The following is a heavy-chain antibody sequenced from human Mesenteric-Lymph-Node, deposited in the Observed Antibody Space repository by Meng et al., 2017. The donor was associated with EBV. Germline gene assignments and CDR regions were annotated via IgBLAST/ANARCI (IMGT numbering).Heavy chain of an antibody. CDR3: ARRSIREGVGIDT. CDR1: VGSLTNVVYP. V-gene: IGHV4-30-2*01. CDR2: IFHTGSK. J-gene: IGHJ5*01. Sequence: GQEKSSHSQSSPSSYIVGSLTNVVYPWNWLRQTPGKGLVVVWNIFHTGSKQYNSSLKSRVTISVDRSKNQFSLRLHSVTAADTAVYYCARRSIREGVGIDTWGHGTLVTVSS. D-gene: IGHD3-10*01.